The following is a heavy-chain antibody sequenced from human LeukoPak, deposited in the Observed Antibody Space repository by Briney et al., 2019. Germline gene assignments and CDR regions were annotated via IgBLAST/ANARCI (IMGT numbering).Heavy chain of an antibody. CDR3: ARGEDYDIFDY. Sequence: SETLSLTCTVSVGSITTSSYYWGWIRQSPGKGLEWIGTVYYSGSTYHNPSLKSRVTISLDTSKHQFSLKLSSVTAADTAVYYCARGEDYDIFDYWGQGTLVTVSS. D-gene: IGHD3-9*01. J-gene: IGHJ4*02. CDR2: VYYSGST. V-gene: IGHV4-39*07. CDR1: VGSITTSSYY.